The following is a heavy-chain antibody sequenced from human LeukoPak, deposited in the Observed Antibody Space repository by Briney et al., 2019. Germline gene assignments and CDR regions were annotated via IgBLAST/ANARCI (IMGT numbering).Heavy chain of an antibody. D-gene: IGHD2-21*01. CDR3: ARDHTIRPYYYYYMDV. CDR1: GFTVSSNY. V-gene: IGHV3-66*02. J-gene: IGHJ6*03. Sequence: HAGGSLRLSCAASGFTVSSNYMSWVRQAPGKGLEWVSVIYSGGSTYYADSVKGRFTISRDNSKNTLYLQMNSLRAEDTAVYYCARDHTIRPYYYYYMDVWGKGTTVTVSS. CDR2: IYSGGST.